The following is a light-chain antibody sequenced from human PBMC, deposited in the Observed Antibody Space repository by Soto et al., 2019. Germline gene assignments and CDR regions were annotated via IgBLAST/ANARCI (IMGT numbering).Light chain of an antibody. J-gene: IGKJ2*01. CDR2: AAY. V-gene: IGKV1-39*01. CDR1: QYINNY. Sequence: DIQMTQSPSSLSTSVGDRVTITCRASQYINNYLNWYQQKPGKAPKLLIFAAYNLQSGVPSRFSGSGSGTDFTLTISSLQPEDFATYYWQQSYSTPPYTFGQGTKLDMK. CDR3: QQSYSTPPYT.